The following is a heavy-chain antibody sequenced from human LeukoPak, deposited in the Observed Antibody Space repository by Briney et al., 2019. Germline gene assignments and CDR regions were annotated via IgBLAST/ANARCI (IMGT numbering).Heavy chain of an antibody. V-gene: IGHV3-30*02. Sequence: GGSLRLSCAASGFTFSSYWMIWVRQAPGKGLQWVAYIRYDGRNKYSADSVKGRFTIYRDNSKSTLYLQMNSLRPEDTAVYYCAKGGSNKWSFDNWGQGTLVTVSS. J-gene: IGHJ4*02. D-gene: IGHD2-8*01. CDR2: IRYDGRNK. CDR3: AKGGSNKWSFDN. CDR1: GFTFSSYW.